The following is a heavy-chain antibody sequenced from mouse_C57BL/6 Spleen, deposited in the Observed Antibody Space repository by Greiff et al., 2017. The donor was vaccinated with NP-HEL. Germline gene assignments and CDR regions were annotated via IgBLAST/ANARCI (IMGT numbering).Heavy chain of an antibody. CDR3: AREGGYSWNY. Sequence: EVHLVESGGGLVKPGGSLKLSCAASGFTFSSYAMSWVRQTPEKRLEWVATISDGGSYTYYPDNVKGRFTISRDNAKNNLYLQMSHLKSEDTAMYYCAREGGYSWNYWGQGTTLTVSS. J-gene: IGHJ2*01. CDR1: GFTFSSYA. V-gene: IGHV5-4*01. D-gene: IGHD2-3*01. CDR2: ISDGGSYT.